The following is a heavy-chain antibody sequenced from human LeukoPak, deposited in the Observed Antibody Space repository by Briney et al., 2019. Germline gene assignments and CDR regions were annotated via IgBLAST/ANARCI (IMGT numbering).Heavy chain of an antibody. V-gene: IGHV1-69*01. CDR3: AKSVVVITLRFDD. J-gene: IGHJ4*02. Sequence: ASVKVSCKASGGTFSSYAISWVRQAPGQGLEWMGGIIPIFGTANYAQKFQGRVTITADESTSTAYMELSSLRSEDTAVYYCAKSVVVITLRFDDWGQGALVTVSS. CDR1: GGTFSSYA. CDR2: IIPIFGTA. D-gene: IGHD2-15*01.